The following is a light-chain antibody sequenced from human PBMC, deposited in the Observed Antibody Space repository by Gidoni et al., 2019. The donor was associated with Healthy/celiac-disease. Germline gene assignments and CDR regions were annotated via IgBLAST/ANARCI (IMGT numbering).Light chain of an antibody. V-gene: IGKV1-39*01. J-gene: IGKJ4*01. CDR1: QSMSSY. Sequence: DIQMTQSPSSLSASVGDRVTITCRASQSMSSYLNWYQQKPGKAPKLLIYAASSLQSGVPSRFSGSGSGTDFTLTISSLQPEDFATYYCQHSYSTPEGLTFGGGTKVEIK. CDR3: QHSYSTPEGLT. CDR2: AAS.